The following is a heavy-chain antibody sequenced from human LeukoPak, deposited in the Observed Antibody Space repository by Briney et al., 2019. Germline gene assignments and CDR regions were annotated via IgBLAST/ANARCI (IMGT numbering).Heavy chain of an antibody. V-gene: IGHV4-39*01. J-gene: IGHJ3*02. CDR3: ASPSKLVISRGGFDI. CDR2: IYFSET. CDR1: GGSSSDTTYY. Sequence: PPETLSLTCTVTGGSSSDTTYYWAWIRQPPGKGLEWIGSIYFSETKYNPSLKSRITISGDTSKNQFSLKLSSVTAADTAVYYCASPSKLVISRGGFDIWGQGTMVTVSA. D-gene: IGHD2-15*01.